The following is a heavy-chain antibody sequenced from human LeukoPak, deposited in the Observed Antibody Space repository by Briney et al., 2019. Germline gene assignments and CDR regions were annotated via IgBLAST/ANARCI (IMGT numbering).Heavy chain of an antibody. CDR1: GYTFTSYD. CDR3: ARGVRDDYGDYSGY. V-gene: IGHV1-8*03. D-gene: IGHD4-17*01. J-gene: IGHJ4*02. Sequence: ASVKVSCKASGYTFTSYDINWVRQATGQGLEWMGWMNPNSGNTGYAQKFQGRVTITRNTSISTAYMELSSLRSEDTAVYYCARGVRDDYGDYSGYWGQGTLVTVSS. CDR2: MNPNSGNT.